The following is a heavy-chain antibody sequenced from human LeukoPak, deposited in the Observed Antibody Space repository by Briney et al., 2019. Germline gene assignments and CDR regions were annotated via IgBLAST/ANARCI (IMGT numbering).Heavy chain of an antibody. CDR1: GFTVSSNY. CDR2: IYSGGST. J-gene: IGHJ4*02. CDR3: ARAGVRGSSTSWDFDY. Sequence: GGSLRLSCAASGFTVSSNYMSGVRQAPGKGLEWVSVIYSGGSTYYADSVKGRFTISRDNSKNTLYLQMNSLRAEDTAVYYCARAGVRGSSTSWDFDYWGQGTLVTVSS. D-gene: IGHD2-2*01. V-gene: IGHV3-53*01.